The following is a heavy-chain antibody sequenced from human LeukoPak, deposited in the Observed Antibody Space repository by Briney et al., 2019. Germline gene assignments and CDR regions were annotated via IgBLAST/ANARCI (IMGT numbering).Heavy chain of an antibody. CDR3: ASTGYSNDYGGNSGGGRNWFDP. CDR2: IYYSGST. V-gene: IGHV4-59*12. CDR1: GGSISSYY. Sequence: PSETLSLTCTVSGGSISSYYWSWIRQPPGKGLEWIGYIYYSGSTNYNPSLKSRVTISVDTSKNQFSLKLSSVTAADTAVYYCASTGYSNDYGGNSGGGRNWFDPWGQGTLVTVSS. D-gene: IGHD4-23*01. J-gene: IGHJ5*02.